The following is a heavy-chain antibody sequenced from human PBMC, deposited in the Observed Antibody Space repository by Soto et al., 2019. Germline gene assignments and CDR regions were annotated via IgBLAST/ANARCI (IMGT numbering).Heavy chain of an antibody. CDR1: GGSISSDY. CDR3: ARNATGSGWSNDY. J-gene: IGHJ4*02. Sequence: SETLSLTCTVSGGSISSDYWSWIRQPAGKGLEYIGRIYSSVMTDYNPSLQSRVTMSIDTSKNQFSLNLSSVTAADSAVYYCARNATGSGWSNDYWGQGTLVTVSS. V-gene: IGHV4-4*07. CDR2: IYSSVMT. D-gene: IGHD6-19*01.